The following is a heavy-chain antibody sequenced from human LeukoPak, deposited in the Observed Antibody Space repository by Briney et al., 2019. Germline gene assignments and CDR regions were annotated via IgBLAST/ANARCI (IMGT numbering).Heavy chain of an antibody. CDR1: GFSFSNAW. J-gene: IGHJ4*02. D-gene: IGHD3-10*01. CDR3: TEYSSDF. Sequence: GGSLRLSCAASGFSFSNAWMNWVRQAPGKGLEWVGRIRSKTDSGTIEYAAPVKGRFTISRDDSKNTLYLQMNSLKTEDTAVYYCTEYSSDFWGQGTLVTVSS. V-gene: IGHV3-15*01. CDR2: IRSKTDSGTI.